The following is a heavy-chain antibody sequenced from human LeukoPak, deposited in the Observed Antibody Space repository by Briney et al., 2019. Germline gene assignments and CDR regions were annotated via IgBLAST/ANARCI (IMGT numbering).Heavy chain of an antibody. V-gene: IGHV4-39*02. D-gene: IGHD4-17*01. CDR3: AREAHLVRRPTVKASDI. CDR2: IYYSGST. Sequence: PSETLSLACSVSGGSISSSSYYWGWSRQPPGQGLEWIGSIYYSGSTYYNPSLKSRVTISVDTSKNQFSLKLSSVTAADTAVYYCAREAHLVRRPTVKASDIWGQGTMVTVSS. J-gene: IGHJ3*02. CDR1: GGSISSSSYY.